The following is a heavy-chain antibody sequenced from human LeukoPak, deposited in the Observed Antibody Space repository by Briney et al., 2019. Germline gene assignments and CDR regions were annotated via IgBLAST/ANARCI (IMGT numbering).Heavy chain of an antibody. CDR3: ARLLSVGSGSYYKADGVYFDY. Sequence: PSETLSLTCTVSGGSISSYYWSWIRQPPGKGLEWIGYIYYSGSTNYNPSLKSRVTISVDTSKNQFSLKLSSVTAADTAVYYCARLLSVGSGSYYKADGVYFDYWGQGTLVTVSP. V-gene: IGHV4-59*01. CDR2: IYYSGST. J-gene: IGHJ4*02. D-gene: IGHD3-10*01. CDR1: GGSISSYY.